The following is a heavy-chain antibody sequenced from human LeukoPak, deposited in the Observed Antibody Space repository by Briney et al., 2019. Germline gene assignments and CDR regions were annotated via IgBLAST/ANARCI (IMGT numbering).Heavy chain of an antibody. V-gene: IGHV1-2*02. Sequence: GASVKVSCKASGYTFTGYYMHWVRQAPGQGLEWMGWINPNSGGTNYAQKFQGRGTMTRDTSISTAYMELSRLRSDDTAVYYCARDLLRASRAQWLGRYGMDVWGQGTTVTVSS. CDR1: GYTFTGYY. CDR3: ARDLLRASRAQWLGRYGMDV. J-gene: IGHJ6*02. CDR2: INPNSGGT. D-gene: IGHD6-19*01.